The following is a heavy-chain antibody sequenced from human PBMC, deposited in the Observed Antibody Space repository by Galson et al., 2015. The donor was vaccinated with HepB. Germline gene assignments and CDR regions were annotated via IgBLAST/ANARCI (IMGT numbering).Heavy chain of an antibody. CDR3: AKAGTYSSSSGYFQH. CDR1: GFTFGGYA. Sequence: SLRLSCAASGFTFGGYAMHWVRQAPGKGLEWASGVSWNSGNIDYADSVKGRFTISRDNAKNSLYLQMNSLRAEDTALYYCAKAGTYSSSSGYFQHWGQGTLVTVSS. J-gene: IGHJ1*01. CDR2: VSWNSGNI. V-gene: IGHV3-9*01. D-gene: IGHD6-13*01.